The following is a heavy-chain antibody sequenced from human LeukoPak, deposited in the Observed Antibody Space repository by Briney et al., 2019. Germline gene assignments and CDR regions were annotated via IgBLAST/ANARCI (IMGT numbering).Heavy chain of an antibody. D-gene: IGHD7-27*01. J-gene: IGHJ6*02. Sequence: PSETLSLTCTVSGGSISSYYWSWIRQPPGKGLEWIGYIYFSGSTNYNPSLKSRVTISVDTSKNQFSLKLSSVTAADTAVYYCARVGWGDYYGMDVWGQGTTVTVSS. CDR3: ARVGWGDYYGMDV. V-gene: IGHV4-59*01. CDR2: IYFSGST. CDR1: GGSISSYY.